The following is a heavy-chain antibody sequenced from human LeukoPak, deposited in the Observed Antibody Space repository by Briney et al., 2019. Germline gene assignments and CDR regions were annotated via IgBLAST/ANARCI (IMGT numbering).Heavy chain of an antibody. CDR3: ARLPDILTGYYPTGLDY. CDR2: IIPIFGTA. J-gene: IGHJ4*02. D-gene: IGHD3-9*01. V-gene: IGHV1-69*13. CDR1: GGTFSSYA. Sequence: SVKVSCKASGGTFSSYAISWVRQAPGQGLEWVGGIIPIFGTANDAQKFQGRVTTTADESTSTAYMELSSLRSEDTAVYYCARLPDILTGYYPTGLDYWGQGTLVTVSS.